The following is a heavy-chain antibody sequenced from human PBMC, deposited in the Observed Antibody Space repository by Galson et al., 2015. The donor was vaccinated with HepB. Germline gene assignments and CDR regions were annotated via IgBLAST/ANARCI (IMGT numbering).Heavy chain of an antibody. V-gene: IGHV1-46*03. CDR3: ARDPGYDILTGPPGGYFDY. J-gene: IGHJ4*02. Sequence: SVKVSCKASGYTFTSYYMRWVRQAPGQGLEWMGIINPSGGSTSYAQKFQGRVTMTRDTSTSTVYMELSSLRSEDTAVYYCARDPGYDILTGPPGGYFDYWGQGTLVTVSS. D-gene: IGHD3-9*01. CDR2: INPSGGST. CDR1: GYTFTSYY.